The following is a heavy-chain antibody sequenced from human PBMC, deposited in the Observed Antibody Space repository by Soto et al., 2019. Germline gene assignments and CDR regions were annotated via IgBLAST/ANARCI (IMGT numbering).Heavy chain of an antibody. D-gene: IGHD3-3*01. V-gene: IGHV4-34*01. J-gene: IGHJ5*02. CDR1: GGSVNGYY. CDR3: ANRITVFGLLIPPFDP. CDR2: INHTGGT. Sequence: PSETLSLTCAVYGGSVNGYYWNWIRQPPGKGLEWIGEINHTGGTHYNPSLKSRVTMSVDTSKNQFSLRLSSVTAADMAIYYCANRITVFGLLIPPFDPCGQGTQVTVSS.